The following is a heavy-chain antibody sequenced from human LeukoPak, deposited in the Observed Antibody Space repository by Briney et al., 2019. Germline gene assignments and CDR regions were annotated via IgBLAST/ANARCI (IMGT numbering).Heavy chain of an antibody. D-gene: IGHD3-22*01. Sequence: GGSLRLSCAASGFTFSDCWMSWLRQAPGKGLEWVANIKQDGSEQYYVDSVKGRFTISRDNAKNSLYLQMNSLRAEDTAVYYCARGKERWDSSGYYRGGFDYWGQGTLVTVSS. J-gene: IGHJ4*02. CDR2: IKQDGSEQ. CDR1: GFTFSDCW. CDR3: ARGKERWDSSGYYRGGFDY. V-gene: IGHV3-7*01.